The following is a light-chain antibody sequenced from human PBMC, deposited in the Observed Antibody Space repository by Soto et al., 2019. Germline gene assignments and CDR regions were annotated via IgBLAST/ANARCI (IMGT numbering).Light chain of an antibody. J-gene: IGKJ2*03. Sequence: EIVLTQSPGTLSLSPGERATLSCRASQSVSSSYLAWYQQKPGQAPRLLIYGASSRATGIPDRFSGSGSGTDFTLTISRLEPDDVAVYYCQQYGSSPGFGQGTKLEIK. CDR1: QSVSSSY. CDR3: QQYGSSPG. V-gene: IGKV3-20*01. CDR2: GAS.